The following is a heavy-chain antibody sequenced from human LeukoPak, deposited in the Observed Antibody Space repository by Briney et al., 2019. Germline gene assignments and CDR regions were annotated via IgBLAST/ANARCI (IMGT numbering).Heavy chain of an antibody. CDR2: IHYSGST. Sequence: PSETLSLTCTVSAGSVSGYYWSWIRQPPGKGLEWIGNIHYSGSTNYTPPLKSRVTISVDTSKNQFSLKLSSVTAADTAVYYCARAYSSGWDYFDYWGQGTLVTVSS. CDR3: ARAYSSGWDYFDY. D-gene: IGHD6-19*01. CDR1: AGSVSGYY. J-gene: IGHJ4*02. V-gene: IGHV4-59*02.